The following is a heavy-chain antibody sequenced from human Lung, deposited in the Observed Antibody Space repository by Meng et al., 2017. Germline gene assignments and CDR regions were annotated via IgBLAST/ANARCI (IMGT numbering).Heavy chain of an antibody. CDR2: IDPKNGDT. J-gene: IGHJ4*02. D-gene: IGHD6-13*01. Sequence: QVQLVQSGAEVKKPGASVKVSCKPSGYNFPDYYLHWVRRAPGQGLEWMGRIDPKNGDTHYAQKFQGRVTMTGDTSISTAYMELSGLRSDDTAMYYCARDEDISAAGKLFGDYWGQGTLVTVSS. CDR1: GYNFPDYY. V-gene: IGHV1-2*06. CDR3: ARDEDISAAGKLFGDY.